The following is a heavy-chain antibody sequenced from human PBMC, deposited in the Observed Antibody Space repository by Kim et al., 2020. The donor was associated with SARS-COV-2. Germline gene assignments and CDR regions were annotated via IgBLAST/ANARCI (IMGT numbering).Heavy chain of an antibody. CDR1: GFTFSSYS. D-gene: IGHD3-22*01. Sequence: GGSLRLSCAASGFTFSSYSMNWVRQAPGKGLEWVSSISSSSIYIYYADSVKGRFTISRDNAKNSLYLQMNSLRAEDTAVYYCAPHSSGYWNYWGQGTLVTVSS. V-gene: IGHV3-21*01. CDR3: APHSSGYWNY. CDR2: ISSSSIYI. J-gene: IGHJ4*02.